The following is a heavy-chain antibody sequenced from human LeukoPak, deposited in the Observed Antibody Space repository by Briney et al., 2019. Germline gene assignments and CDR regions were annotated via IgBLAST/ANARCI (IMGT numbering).Heavy chain of an antibody. CDR1: GFTFSNFD. J-gene: IGHJ4*02. V-gene: IGHV3-48*03. CDR2: IDSSGTVR. Sequence: PGGSLRLSCAASGFTFSNFDMTWVRQAPGKGLEWLSYIDSSGTVRYYADSVNRRFTISRDNAKNSLHLQMGSLRAEDTAVYYCARETRGGNYRYNFLDYWGLGTLVTVSS. D-gene: IGHD3-16*02. CDR3: ARETRGGNYRYNFLDY.